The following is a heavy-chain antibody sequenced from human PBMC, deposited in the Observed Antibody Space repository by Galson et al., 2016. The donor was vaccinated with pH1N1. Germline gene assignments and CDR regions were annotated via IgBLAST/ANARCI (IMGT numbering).Heavy chain of an antibody. CDR3: AREDWSYADTYYYGMDA. CDR2: ISYNGHDQ. CDR1: GFTFDTFA. D-gene: IGHD3-16*01. J-gene: IGHJ6*02. Sequence: SLRLSCAASGFTFDTFAMHWVRQNPGKGLEWVAFISYNGHDQSYANSVKGRFTVSRDNSKNTLYLQMSSLRPEDTALYYCAREDWSYADTYYYGMDAWGQGTTVTVSS. V-gene: IGHV3-30-3*01.